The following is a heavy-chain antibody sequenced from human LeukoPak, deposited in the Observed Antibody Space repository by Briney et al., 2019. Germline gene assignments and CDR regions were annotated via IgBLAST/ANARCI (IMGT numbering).Heavy chain of an antibody. D-gene: IGHD6-13*01. V-gene: IGHV3-9*01. CDR1: GFTFDDYA. CDR3: AKGTAAAAPWNWFDP. Sequence: PGGSLRLPCAASGFTFDDYAMHWVRQAPGKGLEWVPGISWNSGSIGYADSVKGRFTISRDNAKNSLYLQMNSLRAEDTALYYCAKGTAAAAPWNWFDPWGQGTLVTVSS. CDR2: ISWNSGSI. J-gene: IGHJ5*02.